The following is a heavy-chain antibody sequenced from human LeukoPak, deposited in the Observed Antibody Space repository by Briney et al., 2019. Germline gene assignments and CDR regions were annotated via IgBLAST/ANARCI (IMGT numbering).Heavy chain of an antibody. D-gene: IGHD1-26*01. J-gene: IGHJ3*02. Sequence: PSETLSLTCAVSGGSISMGGYSWSWIRQPPGKGLEWIGYIYHSGSTYYNPSLKSRVTISVDMSKNQFSLKLSSVTAADTAVYYCARKWVGATDDAFDIWGQGTMVTVSS. CDR2: IYHSGST. CDR1: GGSISMGGYS. CDR3: ARKWVGATDDAFDI. V-gene: IGHV4-30-2*01.